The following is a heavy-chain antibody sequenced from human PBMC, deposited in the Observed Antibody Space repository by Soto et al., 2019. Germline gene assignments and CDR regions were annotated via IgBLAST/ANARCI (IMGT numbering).Heavy chain of an antibody. CDR2: ISDTADSK. CDR3: AKDLGGSTMLRGVVKVYHGMDV. CDR1: GFTFSSYA. J-gene: IGHJ6*02. V-gene: IGHV3-23*01. Sequence: WGSLRLSCAASGFTFSSYAMSWVRQAPGKGLEWISGISDTADSKYHADSVRGRFSISRDNSKNTLYLQMNSLRAEDTAIYYCAKDLGGSTMLRGVVKVYHGMDVWGQGTTVTVSS. D-gene: IGHD3-10*01.